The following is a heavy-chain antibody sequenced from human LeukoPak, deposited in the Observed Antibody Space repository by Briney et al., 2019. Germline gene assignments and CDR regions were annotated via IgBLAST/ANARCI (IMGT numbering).Heavy chain of an antibody. D-gene: IGHD6-19*01. CDR2: ISCYNGDT. CDR3: VRDPSNSSGRYEIFDY. CDR1: GYTFSSYS. J-gene: IGHJ4*02. Sequence: ASVKVSCKASGYTFSSYSISWVRQAPGQGLEWMGWISCYNGDTNYAQKLQGRVTLTTDSSTSTVYMELKSLRSDDTAVYYCVRDPSNSSGRYEIFDYWGQGTLVTVSS. V-gene: IGHV1-18*01.